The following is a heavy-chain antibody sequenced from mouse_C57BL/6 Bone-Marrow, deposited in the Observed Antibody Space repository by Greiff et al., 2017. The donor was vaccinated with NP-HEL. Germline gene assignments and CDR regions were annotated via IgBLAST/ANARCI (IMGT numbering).Heavy chain of an antibody. CDR2: IYPRSGNT. Sequence: QVQLQQSGAELARPGASVKLSCKASGYTFTSYGISWVKQRTGQGLEWIGEIYPRSGNTYYNEKFKGKATLTADKSSSTAYMELRSLTSEDSAVYFCAREEVDGNWFAYWGQGTLVTVSA. V-gene: IGHV1-81*01. CDR3: AREEVDGNWFAY. CDR1: GYTFTSYG. D-gene: IGHD2-1*01. J-gene: IGHJ3*01.